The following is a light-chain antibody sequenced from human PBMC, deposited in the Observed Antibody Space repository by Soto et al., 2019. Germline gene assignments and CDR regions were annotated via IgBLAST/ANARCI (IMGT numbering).Light chain of an antibody. J-gene: IGLJ2*01. Sequence: QSVLTQPPSVSGAPGQRVTISCTGSSSNIGAGYDVHWYQQLPGRAPKLLIYGNTNRPSGVPDRLSGSKSGTSASLAITGLQAEDEADYYCLSFDRSLSVVFGGGTKVTVL. V-gene: IGLV1-40*01. CDR2: GNT. CDR1: SSNIGAGYD. CDR3: LSFDRSLSVV.